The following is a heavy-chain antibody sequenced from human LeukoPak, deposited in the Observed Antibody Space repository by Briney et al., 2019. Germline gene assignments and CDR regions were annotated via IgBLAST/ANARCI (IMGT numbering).Heavy chain of an antibody. J-gene: IGHJ4*02. V-gene: IGHV5-51*01. Sequence: GESLKISCKGSGYSFTSYWIGWVRQMPGKGLEWMGIIYPGESETRYSPPFQGQVTISADKSISTAYLQWSSLKASDTAMYYCARLYSGSYYYFDYWGQGTLVTVSS. CDR2: IYPGESET. D-gene: IGHD1-26*01. CDR3: ARLYSGSYYYFDY. CDR1: GYSFTSYW.